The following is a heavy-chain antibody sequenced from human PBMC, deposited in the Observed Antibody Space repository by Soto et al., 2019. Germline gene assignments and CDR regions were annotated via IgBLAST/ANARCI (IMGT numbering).Heavy chain of an antibody. V-gene: IGHV5-10-1*01. CDR3: ERRYGSYYGFDY. J-gene: IGHJ4*02. Sequence: GESLKISCKGSGYSFTSYWISWVRQMPGKGLEWMGRIDPSDSYTNYSPSFQGHVTISADKSISTAYLQWSSLKASDTAMYYCERRYGSYYGFDYCGQGYLVTVSS. CDR2: IDPSDSYT. CDR1: GYSFTSYW. D-gene: IGHD1-26*01.